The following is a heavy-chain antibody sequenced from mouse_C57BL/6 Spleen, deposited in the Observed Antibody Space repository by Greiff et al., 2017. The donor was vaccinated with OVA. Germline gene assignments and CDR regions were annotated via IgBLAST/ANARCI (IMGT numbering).Heavy chain of an antibody. CDR2: ILPGSGST. CDR3: ARSPPSTMITTLYFDD. J-gene: IGHJ2*01. V-gene: IGHV1-9*01. D-gene: IGHD2-4*01. CDR1: GYTFTGYW. Sequence: QVQLQQSGAELMKPGASVKLSCKATGYTFTGYWIEWVKQRPGHGLEWIGEILPGSGSTNYNEKFKGKATFTADTSSNTAYMQLSSLTTEDSAIYYCARSPPSTMITTLYFDDWGQGTTLTVSS.